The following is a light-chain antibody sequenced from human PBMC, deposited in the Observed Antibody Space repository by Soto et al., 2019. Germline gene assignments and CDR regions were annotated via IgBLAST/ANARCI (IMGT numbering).Light chain of an antibody. CDR2: EVS. V-gene: IGLV2-8*01. J-gene: IGLJ1*01. CDR3: SSYGGSIFV. CDR1: SNDFGGYNY. Sequence: QSALTQPPSASGSPGQSVTISCTGTSNDFGGYNYVSWYQQHPGKAPKLIIFEVSERPSGVPDRFSGSKSGSTASLTVSGLQAEDEADYYCSSYGGSIFVFGTGTKLTVL.